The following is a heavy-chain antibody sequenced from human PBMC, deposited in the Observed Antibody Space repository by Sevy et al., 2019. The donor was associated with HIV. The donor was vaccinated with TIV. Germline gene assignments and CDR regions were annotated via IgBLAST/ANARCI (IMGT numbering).Heavy chain of an antibody. CDR3: AREIAGAGSY. Sequence: GRFTISRDNAKNSVYLQMNSLRAEDTGIYFCAREIAGAGSYWGQGTLVTVSS. D-gene: IGHD6-13*01. J-gene: IGHJ4*02. V-gene: IGHV3-21*06.